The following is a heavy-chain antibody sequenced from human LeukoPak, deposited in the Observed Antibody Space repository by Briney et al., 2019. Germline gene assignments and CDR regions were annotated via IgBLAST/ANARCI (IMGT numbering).Heavy chain of an antibody. CDR3: ARGQFQEDL. CDR2: IHHSGST. V-gene: IGHV4-34*01. J-gene: IGHJ2*01. Sequence: SETLSLTCAVYGGSFSSYYWNWIRQPPGKGLEWIGEIHHSGSTNYNPSLKSRVTISVDTSKNQFSLKLSSVTAADTAVYYCARGQFQEDLWGRGTLVTVSS. CDR1: GGSFSSYY. D-gene: IGHD4-11*01.